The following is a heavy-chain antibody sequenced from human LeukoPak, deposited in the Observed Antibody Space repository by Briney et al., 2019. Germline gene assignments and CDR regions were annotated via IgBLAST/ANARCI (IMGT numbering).Heavy chain of an antibody. V-gene: IGHV3-48*03. CDR2: SSGDGRTM. CDR3: ARGDGVATRYYYGLDV. Sequence: GGSLRLSCEASGFTFRSYEMNWFRQAPGKGLEWVSYSSGDGRTMYYADSVKGRFTISRDSGTNSLYLQMNSLRAEDTAVYYCARGDGVATRYYYGLDVWGQGTTVTVSS. J-gene: IGHJ6*02. CDR1: GFTFRSYE. D-gene: IGHD5-12*01.